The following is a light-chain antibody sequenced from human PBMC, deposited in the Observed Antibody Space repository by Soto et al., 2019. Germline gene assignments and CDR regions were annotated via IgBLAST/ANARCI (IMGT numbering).Light chain of an antibody. J-gene: IGLJ1*01. V-gene: IGLV2-23*02. CDR2: EVN. CDR1: SSNVGSYKL. CDR3: CSSGGSPTYG. Sequence: QSALTQPASVSGSPGQSITISCTGTSSNVGSYKLVSWYQQHPGKAPKLMIFEVNKRPSGVSNRFSGSKSGNTASLTISGLKVEDEADYYCCSSGGSPTYGFGPGTKLTVL.